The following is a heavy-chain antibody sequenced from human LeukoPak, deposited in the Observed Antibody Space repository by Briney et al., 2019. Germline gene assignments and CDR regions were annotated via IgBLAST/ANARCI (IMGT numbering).Heavy chain of an antibody. D-gene: IGHD2/OR15-2a*01. CDR3: TTFYHEYSPY. V-gene: IGHV3-15*01. CDR1: GFSFMNAW. J-gene: IGHJ4*02. CDR2: IKSNADGGTP. Sequence: GGSLRLSCAASGFSFMNAWMIWVRQAPGKGLEWVGRIKSNADGGTPDYAAPARGRFTISRDDSKNTLYLQMNSLKTEDTAVYYCTTFYHEYSPYWGRGTLVTISS.